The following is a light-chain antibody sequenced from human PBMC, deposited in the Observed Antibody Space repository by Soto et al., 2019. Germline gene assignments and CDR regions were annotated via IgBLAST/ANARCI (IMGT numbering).Light chain of an antibody. V-gene: IGLV2-23*01. CDR3: SSYASSGTYV. Sequence: QSVLTQPASVSGSPGQSITISCTGTSNDVGSYDLVSWYQHHPGKAPKLVIYQGTKRPSGVSSRFSGSKSGNTASLTISGLQAEDEADYYCSSYASSGTYVFGTGTKLTVL. CDR1: SNDVGSYDL. CDR2: QGT. J-gene: IGLJ1*01.